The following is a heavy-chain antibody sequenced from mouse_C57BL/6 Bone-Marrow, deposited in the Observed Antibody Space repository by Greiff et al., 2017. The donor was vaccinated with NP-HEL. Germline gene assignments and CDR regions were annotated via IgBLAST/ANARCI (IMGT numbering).Heavy chain of an antibody. Sequence: QVHVKQSGPELVKPGASVKISCKASGYSFTSYYIHWVKQRPGQGLEWIGWIYPGSGNTTYNEKFKGKATLTADTSSSTAYMQLSSLTSEDSAVYYCARWRPYDPPFAYWGQGTLVTVSA. V-gene: IGHV1-66*01. CDR3: ARWRPYDPPFAY. CDR2: IYPGSGNT. J-gene: IGHJ3*01. D-gene: IGHD2-3*01. CDR1: GYSFTSYY.